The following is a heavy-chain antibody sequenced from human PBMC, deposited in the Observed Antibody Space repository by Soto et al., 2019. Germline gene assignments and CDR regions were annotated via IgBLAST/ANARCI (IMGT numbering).Heavy chain of an antibody. CDR1: GGSISSSSYY. D-gene: IGHD3-10*01. CDR2: IYYSGST. J-gene: IGHJ6*02. CDR3: ARGITMVRGLIYYGMDV. V-gene: IGHV4-39*01. Sequence: SDTLSLTCTVSGGSISSSSYYWGWIRQPPGKGLEWIGSIYYSGSTYYNPSLKSRVTISVDTSKNQFSLKLSSVTAADTAVYYCARGITMVRGLIYYGMDVWGQGTTVTVSS.